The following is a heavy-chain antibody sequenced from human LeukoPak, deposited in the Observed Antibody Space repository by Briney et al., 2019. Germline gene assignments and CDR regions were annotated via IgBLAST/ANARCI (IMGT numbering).Heavy chain of an antibody. D-gene: IGHD3-3*01. Sequence: PGGSLRLSCATSGFTFSDYWMSWVRHSPGKGLEWVADIKQDGSDKKYVDSVKGRFTISRDNAKNSLYLQMNSLRAEDTAVYYCARDTDYDFWSGYFDYWGQGTLVTVSS. CDR1: GFTFSDYW. CDR2: IKQDGSDK. CDR3: ARDTDYDFWSGYFDY. J-gene: IGHJ4*02. V-gene: IGHV3-7*01.